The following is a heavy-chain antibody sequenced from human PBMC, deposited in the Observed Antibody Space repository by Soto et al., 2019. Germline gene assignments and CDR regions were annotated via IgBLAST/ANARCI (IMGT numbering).Heavy chain of an antibody. Sequence: SETLSLTCTVSGDSISAYYWSWIRQPPGKGLEWIGYIYNSGSTKYNPSLKSRVTISVDTSKNHFSLKLNSVTAADTAVYYCARGRFDYIWGSPAPYLDYWGQGALVTVSS. CDR1: GDSISAYY. CDR2: IYNSGST. CDR3: ARGRFDYIWGSPAPYLDY. V-gene: IGHV4-59*01. J-gene: IGHJ4*02. D-gene: IGHD3-16*01.